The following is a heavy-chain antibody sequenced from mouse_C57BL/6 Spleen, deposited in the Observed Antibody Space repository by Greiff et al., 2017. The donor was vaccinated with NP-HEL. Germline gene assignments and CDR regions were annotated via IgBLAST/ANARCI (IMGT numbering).Heavy chain of an antibody. J-gene: IGHJ4*01. V-gene: IGHV1-54*01. CDR2: INPGSGGT. CDR3: ARGGDYYAMDY. CDR1: GYAFTNYL. Sequence: VQLQQSGAELVRPGTSVKVSCKASGYAFTNYLIEWVKQRPGQGLGWIGVINPGSGGTNYTEKFKGKATLTADKSSSTAYMQLSSLTSEDSAVYFCARGGDYYAMDYWGQGTSVTVSS.